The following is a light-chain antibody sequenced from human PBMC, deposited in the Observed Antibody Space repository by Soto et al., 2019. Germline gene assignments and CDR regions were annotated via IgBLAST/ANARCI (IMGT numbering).Light chain of an antibody. CDR2: DAS. CDR3: QQRSNGL. V-gene: IGKV3-11*01. CDR1: QGVSKY. J-gene: IGKJ3*01. Sequence: EIVLTQSPATLSLSPGERATLSCRASQGVSKYLAWYQQKPGQSPRLLIYDASNRATGIPARFSGSGSGTDFTLTISSLEPEDFAVYYCQQRSNGLFGPGTKVDIK.